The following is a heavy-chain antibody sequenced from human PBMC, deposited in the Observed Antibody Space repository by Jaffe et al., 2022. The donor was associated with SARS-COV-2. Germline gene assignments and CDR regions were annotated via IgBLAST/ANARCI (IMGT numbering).Heavy chain of an antibody. CDR1: GGAITSYY. J-gene: IGHJ6*03. D-gene: IGHD4-4*01. CDR2: MYYNGNT. V-gene: IGHV4-59*01. CDR3: ARIMGPGMGTTYFYNYYYMDV. Sequence: QVHLQESGPGLVKPSETLTLSCSVSGGAITSYYWSWIRQPPGKGLEWIGSMYYNGNTKYDPSLKSRATISVDMSYGHFALKLRSVSSADTAVYYCARIMGPGMGTTYFYNYYYMDVWGKGTTVIVSS.